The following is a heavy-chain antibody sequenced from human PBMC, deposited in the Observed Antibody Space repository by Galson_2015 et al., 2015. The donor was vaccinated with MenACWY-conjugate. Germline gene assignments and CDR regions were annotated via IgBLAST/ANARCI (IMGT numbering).Heavy chain of an antibody. CDR3: ARDLGFYCSRNDCYSPY. CDR2: IKQDGSEK. J-gene: IGHJ4*02. V-gene: IGHV3-7*03. CDR1: GFIFNNYW. D-gene: IGHD2-2*01. Sequence: SLRLSCAASGFIFNNYWMSWVRQVPGKGPEWVANIKQDGSEKYYVDSVRGRFTISRDNAKNSLCLQMNSLRAEDTAVYYCARDLGFYCSRNDCYSPYWGQGTLVTVSS.